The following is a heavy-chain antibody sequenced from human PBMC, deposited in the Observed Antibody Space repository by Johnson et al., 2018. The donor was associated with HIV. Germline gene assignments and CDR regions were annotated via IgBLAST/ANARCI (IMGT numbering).Heavy chain of an antibody. Sequence: VQLVESGGGVVRPGGSLRLSCAASGFTFHDYGMSWVRQAPGKGLEWVSGINWNGDSTDYADSVKGRFTVSRDSSKNSLYLQMNSLRAEDTALDYCARGCSVVPHLEWSFAAFDIWGQGTMVTVSS. V-gene: IGHV3-20*04. D-gene: IGHD3-3*01. CDR3: ARGCSVVPHLEWSFAAFDI. CDR1: GFTFHDYG. CDR2: INWNGDST. J-gene: IGHJ3*02.